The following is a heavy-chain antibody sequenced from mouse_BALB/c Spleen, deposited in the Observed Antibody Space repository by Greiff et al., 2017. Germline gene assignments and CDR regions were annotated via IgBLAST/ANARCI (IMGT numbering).Heavy chain of an antibody. J-gene: IGHJ4*01. V-gene: IGHV5-9-4*01. D-gene: IGHD2-2*01. CDR2: ISSGGSYT. Sequence: EVQVVESGGGLVKPGGSLKLSCAASGFTFSSYAMSWVRQSPEKRLEWVAEISSGGSYTYYPDTVTGRFTISRDNAKNTLYLEMSSLRSEDTAMYYCARDPGYGYDEAMDYWGQGTSVTVSS. CDR3: ARDPGYGYDEAMDY. CDR1: GFTFSSYA.